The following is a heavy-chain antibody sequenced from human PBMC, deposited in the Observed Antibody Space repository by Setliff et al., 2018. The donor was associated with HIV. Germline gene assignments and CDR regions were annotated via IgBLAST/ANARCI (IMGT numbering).Heavy chain of an antibody. Sequence: SETLSLTCTVSRDSIRNGAYYWGWIRQPPGKGLEWIGSIYYSGSAYYNPSFKSRVTLSVDTSENQFSLRLSSVTAADTAVYFCARGPLYCSGGNCYLYYFDYWGQGTLVTVSS. D-gene: IGHD2-15*01. V-gene: IGHV4-39*07. CDR1: RDSIRNGAYY. CDR2: IYYSGSA. CDR3: ARGPLYCSGGNCYLYYFDY. J-gene: IGHJ4*02.